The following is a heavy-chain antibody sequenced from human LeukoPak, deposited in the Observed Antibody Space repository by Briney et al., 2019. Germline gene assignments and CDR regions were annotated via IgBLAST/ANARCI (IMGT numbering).Heavy chain of an antibody. CDR2: MNPNSGNT. J-gene: IGHJ6*02. Sequence: ASVKVSCKASGYTFTSYDINWVGQATGKGIEWMGWMNPNSGNTGYAQKFQGRVTMTRNTSISTAYMELSSLRSEDTAVYYCARGYCSGGSCSGMDVWGQGTTVTVSS. V-gene: IGHV1-8*01. CDR1: GYTFTSYD. CDR3: ARGYCSGGSCSGMDV. D-gene: IGHD2-15*01.